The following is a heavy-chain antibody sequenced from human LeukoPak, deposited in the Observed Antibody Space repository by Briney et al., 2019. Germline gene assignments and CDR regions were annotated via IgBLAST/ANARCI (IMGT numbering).Heavy chain of an antibody. V-gene: IGHV3-48*01. CDR1: GFTFSNYS. J-gene: IGHJ4*02. CDR3: ARKAKFSVNFDY. CDR2: ISSSGSTI. Sequence: GGSLRLSCAASGFTFSNYSMNWVRQAPGKGLEWVSYISSSGSTIYYADSVKGRFTFSRDNAKNSLYLQMNNLRAEDTAVYYCARKAKFSVNFDYWGQGTLVTVSS. D-gene: IGHD5/OR15-5a*01.